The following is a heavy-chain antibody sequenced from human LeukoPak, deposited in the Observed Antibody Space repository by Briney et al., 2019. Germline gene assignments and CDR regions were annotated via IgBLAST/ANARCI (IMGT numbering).Heavy chain of an antibody. D-gene: IGHD3-22*01. Sequence: GTSVKVSCKASGFTFTSSAMQWVRQARGQRLEWIGCIVVGSGNTNYAQKFQERVTITRDMSTSTAYMELSSLRSEDTAVYYCAADPLYDSSGYYHSYGMDVWGQGTTVTVSS. CDR1: GFTFTSSA. J-gene: IGHJ6*02. V-gene: IGHV1-58*02. CDR2: IVVGSGNT. CDR3: AADPLYDSSGYYHSYGMDV.